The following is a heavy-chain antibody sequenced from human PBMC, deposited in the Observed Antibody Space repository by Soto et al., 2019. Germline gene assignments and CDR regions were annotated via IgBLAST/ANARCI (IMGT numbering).Heavy chain of an antibody. V-gene: IGHV3-30-3*01. CDR3: ARVPSSSGRAHFDY. CDR2: ISYDGGNK. Sequence: QVQLVESGGGVVQPGRSLRLSCAASGFTFSSYAMHWVRQAPGKGLEWVAVISYDGGNKYYADSVKGRFTISRDNSKNTLYLQMNRLRAEDTAVYYCARVPSSSGRAHFDYWGQGTLVTVSS. D-gene: IGHD2-15*01. CDR1: GFTFSSYA. J-gene: IGHJ4*02.